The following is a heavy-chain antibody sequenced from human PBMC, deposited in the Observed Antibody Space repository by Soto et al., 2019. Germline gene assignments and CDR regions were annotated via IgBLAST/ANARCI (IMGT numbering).Heavy chain of an antibody. CDR2: MDPSDSYT. J-gene: IGHJ6*02. CDR1: GYSFTSYW. CDR3: ARNLSRHYYYYYGMDV. V-gene: IGHV5-10-1*01. Sequence: ASLKISCKGSGYSFTSYWISWVRQMPGKGLEWMGRMDPSDSYTNYSPSFQGHVTISADKSISTAYLQWSSLKASDTAMYYCARNLSRHYYYYYGMDVWGQGTTVTVSS.